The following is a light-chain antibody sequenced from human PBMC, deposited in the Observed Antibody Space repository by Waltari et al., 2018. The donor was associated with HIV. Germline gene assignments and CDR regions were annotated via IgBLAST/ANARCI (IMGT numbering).Light chain of an antibody. J-gene: IGLJ1*01. CDR1: KLGNRF. CDR3: QAWHSNNYV. V-gene: IGLV3-1*01. CDR2: QDS. Sequence: DLSQPASVSVSPGQTATVICSGDKLGNRFVCWYPQKSGQSPEFVIYQDSRRPSGISARFACATSGGKVTLSIRETQSMDVDDYYCQAWHSNNYVFASCTSVTVL.